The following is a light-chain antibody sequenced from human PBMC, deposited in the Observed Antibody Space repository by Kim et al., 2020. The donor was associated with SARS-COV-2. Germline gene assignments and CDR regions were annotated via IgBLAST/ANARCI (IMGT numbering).Light chain of an antibody. CDR3: QSYDGSMIF. CDR1: SGSIASNY. J-gene: IGLJ2*01. V-gene: IGLV6-57*02. Sequence: NFMLTQPHSVSESPGKTVTISCSGSSGSIASNYVQWYQQRPGSAPTTVIYEDNQRPSGVPDRFSGSIDSSSNSASLTISGLKVEDEADYYCQSYDGSMIFFGGGTQLTVL. CDR2: EDN.